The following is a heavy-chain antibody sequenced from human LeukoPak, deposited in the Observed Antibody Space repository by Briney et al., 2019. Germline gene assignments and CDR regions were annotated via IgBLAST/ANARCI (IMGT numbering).Heavy chain of an antibody. CDR3: AGSWSPYDAFDI. J-gene: IGHJ3*02. D-gene: IGHD6-13*01. CDR2: MSADSATT. Sequence: PGGSLRLSCAASGFNFGSYSMTWVRQAPGKGLEWVSVMSADSATTFYADSVKGRFTISRDNAKNTVFLQMNSLRAEDTAVYYCAGSWSPYDAFDIWGQGTMVSVSS. CDR1: GFNFGSYS. V-gene: IGHV3-23*01.